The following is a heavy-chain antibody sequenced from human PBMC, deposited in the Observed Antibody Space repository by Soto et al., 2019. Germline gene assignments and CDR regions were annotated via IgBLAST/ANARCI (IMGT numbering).Heavy chain of an antibody. CDR1: GFTFSSYG. J-gene: IGHJ6*02. Sequence: LRLSCAASGFTFSSYGMHWVRQAPGKGLEWVAVIWYDGSNKYYADSVKGRFTISRDNSKNTLYLQMNSLRAEDTAVYYCAGGGAPGYYYGMDVWGQGTTVTVSS. V-gene: IGHV3-33*01. CDR3: AGGGAPGYYYGMDV. D-gene: IGHD2-15*01. CDR2: IWYDGSNK.